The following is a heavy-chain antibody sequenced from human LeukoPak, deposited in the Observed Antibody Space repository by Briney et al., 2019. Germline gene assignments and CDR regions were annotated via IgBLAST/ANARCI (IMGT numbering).Heavy chain of an antibody. D-gene: IGHD6-19*01. CDR2: IKEDGSEK. J-gene: IGHJ4*02. Sequence: AGGSLRLSCAASGFTFSNYWMNWVRQAPGKGLEWVANIKEDGSEKNYVDSVKGRFTISRDNAKNSLYLQMSSLRAEDTAVYYCARDPLIAVAGIYFEYWGQGTLVTVSS. CDR3: ARDPLIAVAGIYFEY. CDR1: GFTFSNYW. V-gene: IGHV3-7*05.